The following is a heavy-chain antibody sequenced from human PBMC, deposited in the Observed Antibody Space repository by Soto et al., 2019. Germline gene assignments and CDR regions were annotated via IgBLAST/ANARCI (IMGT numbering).Heavy chain of an antibody. V-gene: IGHV1-69*13. D-gene: IGHD3-9*01. Sequence: SVKVSCKASGGTFSSYAISWVRQAPGQGLEWMGGIIPIFGTANYAQKFQGRVTITADESTSTAYMELSSLRSEDTAVYYCARVDLYDILTGGPLLPHYYYGMDVWGQGTTVTVSS. CDR2: IIPIFGTA. CDR1: GGTFSSYA. CDR3: ARVDLYDILTGGPLLPHYYYGMDV. J-gene: IGHJ6*02.